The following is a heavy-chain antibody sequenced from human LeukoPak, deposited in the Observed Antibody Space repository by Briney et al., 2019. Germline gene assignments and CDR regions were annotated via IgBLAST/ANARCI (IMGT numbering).Heavy chain of an antibody. D-gene: IGHD3-10*01. CDR2: MNPNSGNT. V-gene: IGHV1-8*01. J-gene: IGHJ4*02. CDR1: GYTFTSYD. Sequence: ASVKVSCKASGYTFTSYDINWVRQATGQGLEWMGWMNPNSGNTGYAQKFQGRVTMTRNTPISTAYMELSSLTSDDTAVYYCAIRFSRSSRSAIDYWGQGTLVTVST. CDR3: AIRFSRSSRSAIDY.